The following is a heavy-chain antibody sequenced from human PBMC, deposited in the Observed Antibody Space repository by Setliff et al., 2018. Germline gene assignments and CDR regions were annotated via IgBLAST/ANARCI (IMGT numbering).Heavy chain of an antibody. CDR1: GGSINSGVYY. CDR2: IYHGGGT. CDR3: ARGQATSSRSSLVY. J-gene: IGHJ4*02. V-gene: IGHV4-39*07. D-gene: IGHD6-6*01. Sequence: PSETLSLTCTVSGGSINSGVYYWGWIRQPPGKGLEWIGRIYHGGGTSYNPSLKSRVTISVDTSKNQFSLNLSSVTAADTAVYYCARGQATSSRSSLVYWGQGILVTVSS.